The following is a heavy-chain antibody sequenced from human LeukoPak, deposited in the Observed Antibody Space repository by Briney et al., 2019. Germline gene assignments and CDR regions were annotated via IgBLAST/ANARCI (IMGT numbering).Heavy chain of an antibody. CDR1: GGSIGSGSYY. CDR2: IYTSGST. CDR3: ARVHVVNAMDHAFDI. Sequence: SQTLSLTCTVSGGSIGSGSYYWSWIRQPAGKGLEWIGRIYTSGSTNYNPSLKSRVTISVDTSKNQFSLKLSSVTAADTAVYYCARVHVVNAMDHAFDIWGQGTMVTVSS. J-gene: IGHJ3*02. V-gene: IGHV4-61*02. D-gene: IGHD5-18*01.